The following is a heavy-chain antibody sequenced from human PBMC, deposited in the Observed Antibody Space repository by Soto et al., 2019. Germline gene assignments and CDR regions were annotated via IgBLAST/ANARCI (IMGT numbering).Heavy chain of an antibody. J-gene: IGHJ5*02. CDR2: ISAYNGNT. Sequence: ASVKVSCKASGYTFTSYGISWVRQAPGQGLEWMGWISAYNGNTNYAQKLQGRVTMTTDTSTSTAYMELRSLRSDDTAVYYCARLYCSSTSSYKGGCFDPWGQGTLVPVSS. CDR1: GYTFTSYG. D-gene: IGHD2-2*02. CDR3: ARLYCSSTSSYKGGCFDP. V-gene: IGHV1-18*01.